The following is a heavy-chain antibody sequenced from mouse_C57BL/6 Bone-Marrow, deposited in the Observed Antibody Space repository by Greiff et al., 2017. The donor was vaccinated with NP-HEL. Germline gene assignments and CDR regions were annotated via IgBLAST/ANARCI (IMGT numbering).Heavy chain of an antibody. D-gene: IGHD1-1*01. V-gene: IGHV1-15*01. CDR3: TRRGGSSYAAMDY. CDR1: GYTFTDYE. CDR2: IDPETGGT. J-gene: IGHJ4*01. Sequence: VHLVESGAELVRPGASVTLSCKASGYTFTDYEMHWVKQTPVHGLEWIGAIDPETGGTAYNQKFKGKAILTADKSSSTAYMERRSLTSEDSAVYYWTRRGGSSYAAMDYWGQGTSVTVSS.